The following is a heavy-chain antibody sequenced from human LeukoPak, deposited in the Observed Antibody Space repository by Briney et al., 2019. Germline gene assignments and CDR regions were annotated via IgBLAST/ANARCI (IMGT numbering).Heavy chain of an antibody. CDR3: ATDSYVSGSYYRLFY. CDR1: GFTFSSYS. J-gene: IGHJ4*02. Sequence: GGSLRLSCAASGFTFSSYSINWVRQAPGKGLEWVSSISSSSSYIYYADSVKGRFTISRDNAKNTLYLQMNNLRAEDTAIYYCATDSYVSGSYYRLFYWGQGTLVTVSS. V-gene: IGHV3-21*01. D-gene: IGHD3-10*01. CDR2: ISSSSSYI.